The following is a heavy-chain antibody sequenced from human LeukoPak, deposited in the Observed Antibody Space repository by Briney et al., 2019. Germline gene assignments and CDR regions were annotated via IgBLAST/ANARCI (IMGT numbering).Heavy chain of an antibody. V-gene: IGHV4-39*01. J-gene: IGHJ6*02. CDR2: IYYSGST. CDR1: GGSISSSSYY. CDR3: ARHHTRGLTGRHYYGMDV. D-gene: IGHD3-10*01. Sequence: SETLSLTCTVSGGSISSSSYYWGWIRQPPGKGLEWIGSIYYSGSTYYNPSLKSRVTISVDTSKNQFSLKLTSVTAADTAVYYCARHHTRGLTGRHYYGMDVWGQGTTVTVSS.